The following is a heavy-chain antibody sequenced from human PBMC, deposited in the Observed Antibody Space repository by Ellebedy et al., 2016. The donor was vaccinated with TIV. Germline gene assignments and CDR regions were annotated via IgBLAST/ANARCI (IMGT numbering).Heavy chain of an antibody. J-gene: IGHJ5*02. CDR1: GFSFRSYW. CDR2: IRQEGDVK. D-gene: IGHD4-17*01. CDR3: ARRASYGDYAVQVNSWFDP. Sequence: PGGSLRLSCIASGFSFRSYWMAWVRQAPGKGLEWVADIRQEGDVKYYADSVKGRFTVSRENAQNSLYLQMNSLRVEDTAVYYCARRASYGDYAVQVNSWFDPWGQGTLVTVFS. V-gene: IGHV3-7*01.